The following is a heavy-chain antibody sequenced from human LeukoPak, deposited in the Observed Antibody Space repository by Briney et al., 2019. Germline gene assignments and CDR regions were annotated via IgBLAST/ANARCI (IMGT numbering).Heavy chain of an antibody. CDR2: IYYSGST. CDR1: GGSISSYY. Sequence: PSETLSLTCTVSGGSISSYYWSWIRQPPGKGLEWSGDIYYSGSTNYNPSLKSRVTISVDTSKNQFSLKLSSVTAADTAVYYCARLRRAFDIWGQGTMVTVSS. J-gene: IGHJ3*02. CDR3: ARLRRAFDI. V-gene: IGHV4-59*08.